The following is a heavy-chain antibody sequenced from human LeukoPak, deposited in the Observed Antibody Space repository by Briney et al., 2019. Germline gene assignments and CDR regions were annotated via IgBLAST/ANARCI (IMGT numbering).Heavy chain of an antibody. D-gene: IGHD3-10*02. CDR2: ISGSGGST. Sequence: PGGSLRLSCAASGFTFSSNAMSWVRQAPGKGLEWVSAISGSGGSTYYADSVKGRFTIYRDNDKHSLYLQMNSLGDEDTAVYYCAELGITMIGGVWGKGTTVTISS. CDR1: GFTFSSNA. V-gene: IGHV3-23*01. CDR3: AELGITMIGGV. J-gene: IGHJ6*04.